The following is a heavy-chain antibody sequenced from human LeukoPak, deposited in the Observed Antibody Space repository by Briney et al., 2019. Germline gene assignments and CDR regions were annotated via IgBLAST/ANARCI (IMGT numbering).Heavy chain of an antibody. V-gene: IGHV3-30*02. CDR1: GFTFSNYG. D-gene: IGHD2-15*01. Sequence: GGSLRLSCEPRGFTFSNYGMHWVRQPPGKGLEWVAFISYGETEKQYADSVKGRFAISRDDSKNTLSLQMNSLRDEDTAIYYCAKVHGWGRQLGYYFDYWGQGTLVTVSS. CDR3: AKVHGWGRQLGYYFDY. CDR2: ISYGETEK. J-gene: IGHJ4*02.